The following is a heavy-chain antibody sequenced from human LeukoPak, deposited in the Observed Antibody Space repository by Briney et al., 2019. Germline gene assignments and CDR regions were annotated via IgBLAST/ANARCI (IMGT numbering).Heavy chain of an antibody. CDR2: IYYSGST. J-gene: IGHJ4*02. Sequence: SETLSLTCTVSGGSISSSSYYWGWIRQPPGKGLEWIGSIYYSGSTYYNPSLKSRVTISVDRSKNQFSLKLSSVTAADTAVYYCARGSDMERELLPPRYWGQGTLVTVSS. V-gene: IGHV4-39*07. CDR3: ARGSDMERELLPPRY. CDR1: GGSISSSSYY. D-gene: IGHD1-26*01.